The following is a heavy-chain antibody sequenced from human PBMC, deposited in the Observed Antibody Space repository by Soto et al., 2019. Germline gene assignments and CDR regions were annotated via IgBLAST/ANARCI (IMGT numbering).Heavy chain of an antibody. Sequence: GGSLRLSCAAYGFTFSSYVMHWVRQAPGKGLEWVAVISYDGSNKYYADSVKGRFTISRDNSKNTLYLQMNSLRAEDTAVYYCAKDLGGATDYWGQGTLVTVSS. V-gene: IGHV3-30*18. J-gene: IGHJ4*02. CDR2: ISYDGSNK. D-gene: IGHD3-16*01. CDR3: AKDLGGATDY. CDR1: GFTFSSYV.